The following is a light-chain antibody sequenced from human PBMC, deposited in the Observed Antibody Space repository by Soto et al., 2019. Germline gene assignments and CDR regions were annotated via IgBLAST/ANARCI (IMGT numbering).Light chain of an antibody. J-gene: IGKJ1*01. CDR3: QRYDSLRT. V-gene: IGKV3-15*01. CDR2: GAS. CDR1: QSVSSN. Sequence: EMVMTQSPATLSVSPGERATLSCRASQSVSSNLAWYQHQPGQAPRVLIYGASTRATGFPDRFSGSGSGTDFTLTITRLEPEDFAMYYCQRYDSLRTFGQGTKVDIK.